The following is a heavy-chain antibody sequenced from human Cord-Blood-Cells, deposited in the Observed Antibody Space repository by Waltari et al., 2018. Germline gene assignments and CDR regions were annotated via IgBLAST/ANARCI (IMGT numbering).Heavy chain of an antibody. D-gene: IGHD6-13*01. CDR1: GCSIRSSSSY. CDR2: IYYSGST. V-gene: IGHV4-39*01. J-gene: IGHJ4*02. Sequence: QLQLQESGPGLVKPSETLSLTCTVSGCSIRSSSSYLGWTRHTPGKGLESSGSIYYSGSTYYNPSLKSRVTISVDTSKNQFSLKLSSVTAADTAVYYCARLGDSSSWPVPFDYWGQGTLVTVSS. CDR3: ARLGDSSSWPVPFDY.